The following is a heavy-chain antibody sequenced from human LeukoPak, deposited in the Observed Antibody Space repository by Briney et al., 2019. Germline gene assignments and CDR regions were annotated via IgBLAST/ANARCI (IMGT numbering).Heavy chain of an antibody. CDR2: IKQDGSEQ. CDR1: GFTFTRYW. J-gene: IGHJ4*02. CDR3: ARVSRSGYYGEY. V-gene: IGHV3-7*01. D-gene: IGHD3-3*01. Sequence: GGSLRLSCAASGFTFTRYWMAWVRQAPGKGLEWVANIKQDGSEQYHVDSVRGRFTMSRDNTKNIVFLQMDSLRVEDTAVYYCARVSRSGYYGEYWGQGTTVAVSS.